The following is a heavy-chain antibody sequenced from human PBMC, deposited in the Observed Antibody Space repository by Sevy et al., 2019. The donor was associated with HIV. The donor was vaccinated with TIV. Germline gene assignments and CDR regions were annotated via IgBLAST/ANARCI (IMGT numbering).Heavy chain of an antibody. J-gene: IGHJ4*02. CDR1: GYTFTSNY. Sequence: ASVKVSCKASGYTFTSNYLHWVRQAPGHGLEWMGQINPSGGARTYGQRFQGRVSMTRDTPTSTVYMDLSSLRSEDTAIYYCARLYSCGGSCYYFDLWGQGTLVTVSS. CDR3: ARLYSCGGSCYYFDL. V-gene: IGHV1-46*01. CDR2: INPSGGAR. D-gene: IGHD2-21*01.